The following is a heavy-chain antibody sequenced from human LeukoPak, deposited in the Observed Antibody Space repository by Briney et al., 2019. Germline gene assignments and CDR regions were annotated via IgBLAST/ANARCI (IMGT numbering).Heavy chain of an antibody. CDR1: GGSISSYY. V-gene: IGHV4-4*07. CDR2: IYTSGST. J-gene: IGHJ4*02. CDR3: PRGGDYYDSSGYYYY. D-gene: IGHD3-22*01. Sequence: SETLSLTCTVSGGSISSYYWSWIRQPAGKGLEWIGRIYTSGSTNYNPSLKSRVTMSVDTSKNQFSLKLSSVTAADTAVYYCPRGGDYYDSSGYYYYWGQGTLVTVSS.